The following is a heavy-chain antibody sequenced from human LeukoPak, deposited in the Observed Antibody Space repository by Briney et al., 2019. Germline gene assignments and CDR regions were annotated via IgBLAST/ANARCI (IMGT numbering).Heavy chain of an antibody. CDR3: ARHEYSGSYYGLSWFDP. Sequence: SETLSLTCTVSGGSISSSGYYWGWIRQPPGKGLEWIASIYYSGSTYYNPSLKSRVTISVDTSKNQLSLKLSSLTAADTAVYYCARHEYSGSYYGLSWFDPWGQGTLVIVYS. D-gene: IGHD1-26*01. CDR2: IYYSGST. J-gene: IGHJ5*02. CDR1: GGSISSSGYY. V-gene: IGHV4-39*01.